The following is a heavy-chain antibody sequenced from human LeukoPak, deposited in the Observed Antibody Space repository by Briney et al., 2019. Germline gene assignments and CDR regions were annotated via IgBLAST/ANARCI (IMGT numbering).Heavy chain of an antibody. CDR1: GFTFSSYW. CDR2: IKQDGSEK. CDR3: ARDQGDFWSGYGRDY. D-gene: IGHD3-3*01. V-gene: IGHV3-7*01. J-gene: IGHJ4*02. Sequence: GGSLRLSCAASGFTFSSYWMSWVRQAPGKGLEWVADIKQDGSEKYYVDSVKGRFTISRDNAKNSLYLQMNSLRAEDTAVYYCARDQGDFWSGYGRDYWGQGTLVTVSS.